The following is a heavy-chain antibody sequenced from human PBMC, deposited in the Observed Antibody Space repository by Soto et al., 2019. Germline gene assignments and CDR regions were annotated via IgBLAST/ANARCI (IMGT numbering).Heavy chain of an antibody. CDR1: GVTFSSYA. CDR2: IIPIFGTA. Sequence: SVKVSCKASGVTFSSYAISWVRQAPGQGLEWMGGIIPIFGTANYAQKFQGRVTITADESTSAAYMELSSLRSEDTAVYYCASAYCSSTSCYKGNYYYYGMDVWGQGTTVTVSS. V-gene: IGHV1-69*13. J-gene: IGHJ6*02. D-gene: IGHD2-2*01. CDR3: ASAYCSSTSCYKGNYYYYGMDV.